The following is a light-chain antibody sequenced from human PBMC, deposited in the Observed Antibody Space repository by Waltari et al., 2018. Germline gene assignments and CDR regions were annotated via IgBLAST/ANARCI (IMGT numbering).Light chain of an antibody. CDR3: CSYAGSSTLWV. CDR1: SSDVGSYNL. Sequence: QSALTQPASVSGSPGQSITISCTGTSSDVGSYNLVSWYQQHPGKAPKLMIYEVSKRHSGVSNRFSGSKSGNTASLTISGLQAEDEAGYYCCSYAGSSTLWVFGTGTKVTVL. V-gene: IGLV2-23*02. J-gene: IGLJ1*01. CDR2: EVS.